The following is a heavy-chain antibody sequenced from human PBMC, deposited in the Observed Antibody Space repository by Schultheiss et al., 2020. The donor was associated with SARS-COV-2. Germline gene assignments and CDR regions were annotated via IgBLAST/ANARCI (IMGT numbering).Heavy chain of an antibody. CDR2: ISSSSSYI. Sequence: GGSLRLSCTASGFTFGDYAMSWFRQAPGKGLEWVSSISSSSSYIYYADSVKGRFTISRDNAKNSLYLQMNSLRAEDTAVYYCARDKFGMDVWGQGTTVTVSS. J-gene: IGHJ6*02. V-gene: IGHV3-21*01. CDR1: GFTFGDYA. CDR3: ARDKFGMDV.